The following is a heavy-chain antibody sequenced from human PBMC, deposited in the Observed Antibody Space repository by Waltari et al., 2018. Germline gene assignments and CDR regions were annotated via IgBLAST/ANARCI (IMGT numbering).Heavy chain of an antibody. Sequence: EVQLGEAGGGLVKPGGSLRRACAASGVTVSSYSMNWVRQAPGQRHDWLPSFSSSSSYISSADSLTGRFTISRDNAKNSLYLQMNSLRAEATAVYYCAIPMNGGTFDYWRQGPLVTVSS. V-gene: IGHV3-21*01. CDR3: AIPMNGGTFDY. CDR1: GVTVSSYS. D-gene: IGHD2-15*01. CDR2: FSSSSSYI. J-gene: IGHJ4*02.